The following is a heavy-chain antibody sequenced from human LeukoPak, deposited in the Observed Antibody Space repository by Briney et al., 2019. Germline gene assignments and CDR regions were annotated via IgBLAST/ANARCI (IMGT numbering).Heavy chain of an antibody. Sequence: SVKVSCKASGGTFSSYAISWVRQAPGQGLEWMGGIIPIFGTANYAQKFQGRVTITADESTSTAYMELSSPRSEDTAVYYCARLGGITMVRGVIRDYYYYYGMDVWGKGTTVTVSS. CDR1: GGTFSSYA. CDR2: IIPIFGTA. V-gene: IGHV1-69*13. CDR3: ARLGGITMVRGVIRDYYYYYGMDV. D-gene: IGHD3-10*01. J-gene: IGHJ6*04.